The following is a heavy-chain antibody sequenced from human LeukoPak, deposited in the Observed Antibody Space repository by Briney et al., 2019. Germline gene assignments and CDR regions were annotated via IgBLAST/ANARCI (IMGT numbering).Heavy chain of an antibody. CDR2: IIPIFGTA. V-gene: IGHV1-69*13. J-gene: IGHJ6*02. Sequence: ASVKVSCKASGGTFSSYAISWVRQAPGQGLEWMGGIIPIFGTANYAQKFQGRVTITADESTSTAYMELSSLRSEDTAVYYCAGEVGDIAVARNYYYYGMDAWGQGTTVTVSS. CDR3: AGEVGDIAVARNYYYYGMDA. D-gene: IGHD6-19*01. CDR1: GGTFSSYA.